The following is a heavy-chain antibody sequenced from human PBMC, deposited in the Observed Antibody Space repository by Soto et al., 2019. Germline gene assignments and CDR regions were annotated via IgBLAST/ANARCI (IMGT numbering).Heavy chain of an antibody. CDR3: ARSKWGYGFDI. Sequence: QVQLQESGPGLVKPSETLSLTCTVSGGSISGYHWTWIRQSPGKGLEWIGYIYDSGSTNNNPSLKSRVTFSVATSKNQFSLKLSSVTAADTAVYYCARSKWGYGFDIWGQGTMVTVSS. V-gene: IGHV4-59*01. CDR2: IYDSGST. D-gene: IGHD7-27*01. J-gene: IGHJ3*02. CDR1: GGSISGYH.